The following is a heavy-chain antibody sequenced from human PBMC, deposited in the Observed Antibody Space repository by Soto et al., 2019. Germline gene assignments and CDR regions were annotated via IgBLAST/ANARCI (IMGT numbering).Heavy chain of an antibody. CDR3: ARDKGPDTYGQTRIRDYSYAMDV. CDR2: IYYRVST. J-gene: IGHJ6*02. Sequence: QVQLQGSGPRLVKPSQTLSLTCSVSGASISSGAYFWTWIRHHPGKGLEWIGYIYYRVSTSYTYQHPSRQSRVTISGDTSKNLFSLRLTSVTAAETATYYCARDKGPDTYGQTRIRDYSYAMDVWGQGTTVIVSS. V-gene: IGHV4-31*03. CDR1: GASISSGAYF. D-gene: IGHD5-18*01.